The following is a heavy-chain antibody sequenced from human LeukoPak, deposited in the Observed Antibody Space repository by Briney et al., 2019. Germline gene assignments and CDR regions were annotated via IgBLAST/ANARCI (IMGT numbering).Heavy chain of an antibody. D-gene: IGHD2-2*02. V-gene: IGHV3-9*01. CDR1: GFTFDDYA. CDR2: ISWNSGSI. Sequence: GRSLRLSCAASGFTFDDYAMHWVRQAPGKGLEWVSGISWNSGSIGYADSVKGRFTISRDNAKNTLYLQMNSLRAEDTAVYYCARGLEYLDDYGMDVWGQGTTVTVSS. J-gene: IGHJ6*02. CDR3: ARGLEYLDDYGMDV.